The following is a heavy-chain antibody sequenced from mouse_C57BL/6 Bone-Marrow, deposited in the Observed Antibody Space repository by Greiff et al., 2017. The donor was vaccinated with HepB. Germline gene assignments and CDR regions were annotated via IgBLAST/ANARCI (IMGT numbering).Heavy chain of an antibody. CDR2: IYPGDGDT. Sequence: VKLQESGPELVKPGASVKISCKASGYAFSSSWMNWVKQRPGKGLEWIGRIYPGDGDTNYNGKFKGKATLTADKSSSTAYMQLSSLTSEDSAVYFCARVGSSYVWGQGTTLTVSS. V-gene: IGHV1-82*01. CDR3: ARVGSSYV. J-gene: IGHJ2*01. CDR1: GYAFSSSW. D-gene: IGHD1-1*01.